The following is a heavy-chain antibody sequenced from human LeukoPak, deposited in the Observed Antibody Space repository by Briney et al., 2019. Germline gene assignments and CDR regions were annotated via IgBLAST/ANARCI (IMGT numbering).Heavy chain of an antibody. D-gene: IGHD6-19*01. Sequence: GGSLRLSCTASGFTFSSYWMTWVRQAPGKGLEWVANIKQDGSEKYYVDSVKGRFTISRDNAKTSLYLRMNSLRAEDTAVYYCARANKGIVVYYYYYGMDVWGKGTTVTVSS. J-gene: IGHJ6*04. CDR2: IKQDGSEK. CDR1: GFTFSSYW. CDR3: ARANKGIVVYYYYYGMDV. V-gene: IGHV3-7*03.